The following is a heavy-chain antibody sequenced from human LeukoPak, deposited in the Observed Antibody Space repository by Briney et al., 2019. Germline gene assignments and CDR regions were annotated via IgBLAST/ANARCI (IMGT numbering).Heavy chain of an antibody. V-gene: IGHV3-74*01. Sequence: GGSLRLSCAASGFTFSTYWMHWVRQAPGKGLVWVSRFNSDGSNTYYADSVKGRFTISRDNAKNTLYLQMNSLRAEDTAVYYCASGAATHLDYFDYWGQGTLVTVSS. CDR2: FNSDGSNT. J-gene: IGHJ4*02. D-gene: IGHD2-15*01. CDR3: ASGAATHLDYFDY. CDR1: GFTFSTYW.